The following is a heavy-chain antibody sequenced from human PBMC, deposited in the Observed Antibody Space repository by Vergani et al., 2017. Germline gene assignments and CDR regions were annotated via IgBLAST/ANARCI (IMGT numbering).Heavy chain of an antibody. Sequence: EVQLVESGGGLVQPGGSLRLSCAASGFTFSSYEMNWVRQAPGKGLEWVSYISSSGSTIYYADSVKGRFTISRDNAKNSLYLQMNSLRAEEAAVYYCASSGGDPDYWGQGTLVTVSS. V-gene: IGHV3-48*03. CDR2: ISSSGSTI. CDR3: ASSGGDPDY. D-gene: IGHD2-21*02. J-gene: IGHJ4*02. CDR1: GFTFSSYE.